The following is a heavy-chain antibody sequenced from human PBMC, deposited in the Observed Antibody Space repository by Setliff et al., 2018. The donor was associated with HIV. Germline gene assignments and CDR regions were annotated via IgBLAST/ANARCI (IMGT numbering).Heavy chain of an antibody. CDR2: IYTSGST. J-gene: IGHJ6*03. CDR1: GGSISSGSYY. V-gene: IGHV4-61*02. Sequence: SETLSLTCTVSGGSISSGSYYWNWIRQPAGKGLEWIGRIYTSGSTNYNPSLKSRVTISVDTSKNQFSLKLSSVTAADTAVYYCARLRLLYYYYYMDVWGKGTTVTVSS. CDR3: ARLRLLYYYYYMDV.